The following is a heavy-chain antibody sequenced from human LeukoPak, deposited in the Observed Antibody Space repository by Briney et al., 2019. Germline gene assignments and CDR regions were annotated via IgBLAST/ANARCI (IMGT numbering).Heavy chain of an antibody. CDR3: ARHSDVIGAI. J-gene: IGHJ4*02. V-gene: IGHV5-51*01. CDR1: GYTFTHQW. D-gene: IGHD3-10*01. Sequence: GESLKISCKASGYTFTHQWIGWVRQMSGSGLEWVGIIYPRDSDTIYSPSFQGHVTISADTSINTAYLEWSSLEASDTAIYYCARHSDVIGAIWGQGTLATVSS. CDR2: IYPRDSDT.